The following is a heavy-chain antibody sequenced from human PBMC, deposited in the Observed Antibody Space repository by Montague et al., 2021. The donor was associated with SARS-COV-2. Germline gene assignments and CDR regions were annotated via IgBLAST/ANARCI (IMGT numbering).Heavy chain of an antibody. CDR1: GGSITNTIDY. Sequence: SETLSLTCTVSGGSITNTIDYWAWIRQPLGKGLEWIGSIYYTGNTYYNPSLKSRVTISVVTSKNHFTLKLSSVTAAETAAYYCARLKRYFDSSGSPSAFDFWGQGTKVTVSS. D-gene: IGHD3-22*01. J-gene: IGHJ3*01. CDR3: ARLKRYFDSSGSPSAFDF. V-gene: IGHV4-39*02. CDR2: IYYTGNT.